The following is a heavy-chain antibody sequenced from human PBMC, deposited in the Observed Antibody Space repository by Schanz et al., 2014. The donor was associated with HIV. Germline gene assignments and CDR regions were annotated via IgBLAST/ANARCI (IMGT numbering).Heavy chain of an antibody. CDR3: ARGVPAHSSGWYLDY. D-gene: IGHD6-19*01. V-gene: IGHV3-74*02. CDR2: INNDGSNT. Sequence: VQLVESGGGVVQPGRSLRLSCVVAGFTLTSYGMHWVRQAPGKGLEWVSRINNDGSNTLYADSVKGRFTISRDNAKNTLHLQMNSLRVEDTAVYFCARGVPAHSSGWYLDYWGQGTLVIVSS. J-gene: IGHJ4*02. CDR1: GFTLTSYG.